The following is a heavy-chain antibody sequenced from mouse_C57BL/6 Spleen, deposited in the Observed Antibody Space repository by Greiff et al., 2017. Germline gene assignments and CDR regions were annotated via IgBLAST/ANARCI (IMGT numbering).Heavy chain of an antibody. V-gene: IGHV1-42*01. CDR1: GYSFTGYY. CDR2: INPSTGGT. D-gene: IGHD2-2*01. J-gene: IGHJ2*01. CDR3: ARSVGYCFAY. Sequence: VQLQQSGPELVKPGASVKISCKASGYSFTGYYMNWVKQSPEKSLEWIGEINPSTGGTTYNQKFKAKATLTVDKSSSTAYMQLKSPTSEDSAVXYCARSVGYCFAYWGQGTTLTVSS.